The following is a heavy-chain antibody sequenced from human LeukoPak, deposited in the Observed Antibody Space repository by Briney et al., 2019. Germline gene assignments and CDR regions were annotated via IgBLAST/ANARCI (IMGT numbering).Heavy chain of an antibody. J-gene: IGHJ5*02. Sequence: GGSLRLSCAASGFTFSSHWMSWVRQAPGKGLEWVANIKQDGSEKYYVDSVKGRFTISRDNAKNTLYLQMNSLRAEDTAVYYCARESYNWNDGKGTNWFDPWGQGTLVTVSS. D-gene: IGHD1-1*01. V-gene: IGHV3-7*01. CDR3: ARESYNWNDGKGTNWFDP. CDR1: GFTFSSHW. CDR2: IKQDGSEK.